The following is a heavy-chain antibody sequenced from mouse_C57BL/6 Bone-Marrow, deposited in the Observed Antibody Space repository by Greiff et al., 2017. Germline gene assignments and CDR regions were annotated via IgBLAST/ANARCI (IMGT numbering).Heavy chain of an antibody. CDR1: GYTFTSYG. Sequence: VQLQQSGAELARPGASVKLSCKASGYTFTSYGISWVKQRTGQGLEWIGEIYPRSGNTYDNEKFKGKATMTADKSSSTAYMELRSLTSDDSAVDFCARGSHYGSSAWFAYWGQGTLVTVSA. J-gene: IGHJ3*01. D-gene: IGHD1-1*01. CDR3: ARGSHYGSSAWFAY. CDR2: IYPRSGNT. V-gene: IGHV1-81*01.